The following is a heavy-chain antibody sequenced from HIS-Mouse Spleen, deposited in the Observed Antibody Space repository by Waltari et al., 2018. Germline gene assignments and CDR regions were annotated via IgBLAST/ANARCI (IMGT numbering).Heavy chain of an antibody. CDR3: AKASSGWLDY. CDR2: ISYDGSNK. Sequence: QVQLVESGGGVVQPGRSLRLSCSAPGFTFSGYGMHWVRQAPGKGLEWVAVISYDGSNKYYADSVKGRFTISRDNSKNTLYLQMNSLRAEDTAVYYCAKASSGWLDYWGQGTLVTVSS. CDR1: GFTFSGYG. D-gene: IGHD6-19*01. J-gene: IGHJ4*02. V-gene: IGHV3-30*18.